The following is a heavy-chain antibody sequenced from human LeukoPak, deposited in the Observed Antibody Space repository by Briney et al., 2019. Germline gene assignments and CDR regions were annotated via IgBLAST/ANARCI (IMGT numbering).Heavy chain of an antibody. D-gene: IGHD6-13*01. Sequence: GGSLRLSCAASGFTFSNYSMNWVRQAPGKGLEWVSYISRSSTTIYYADSVKGRFTISRDNAKNSLYLQMNGLRAEDTAVYYCATSGYSSSWYFGWGQGTLVTVSS. CDR3: ATSGYSSSWYFG. V-gene: IGHV3-48*01. J-gene: IGHJ4*02. CDR1: GFTFSNYS. CDR2: ISRSSTTI.